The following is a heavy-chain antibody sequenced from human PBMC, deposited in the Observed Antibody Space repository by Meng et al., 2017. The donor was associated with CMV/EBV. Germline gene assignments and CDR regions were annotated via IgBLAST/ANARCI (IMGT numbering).Heavy chain of an antibody. CDR1: GCSISSGDYY. D-gene: IGHD1-14*01. Sequence: QVQLQESGPGLVKPSQTLSLTCTVSGCSISSGDYYWSWIRQPPGKGLEWIGYIYYSGSTYYNPSLKSRVTISVDTSKNQFSLKLSSVTAADTAVYYCARVTSRVAGAFDYWGQGTLVTVSS. V-gene: IGHV4-30-4*08. CDR2: IYYSGST. CDR3: ARVTSRVAGAFDY. J-gene: IGHJ4*02.